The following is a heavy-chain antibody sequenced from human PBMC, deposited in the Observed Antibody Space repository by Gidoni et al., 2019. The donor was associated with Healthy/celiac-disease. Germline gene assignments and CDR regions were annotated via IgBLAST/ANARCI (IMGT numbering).Heavy chain of an antibody. J-gene: IGHJ4*02. V-gene: IGHV3-53*01. CDR2: IYSGGST. D-gene: IGHD7-27*01. CDR3: ARGPNWGHHFDY. Sequence: EVQLVESGGGWLQPGGSLRLSCAASGFTVSSTYMSWVRQAPGKGLEWVSVIYSGGSTYYTDSVKGRFTISRDNSKNTLYLQMNSLRAEDTAVYYCARGPNWGHHFDYWGQGTLVTVSS. CDR1: GFTVSSTY.